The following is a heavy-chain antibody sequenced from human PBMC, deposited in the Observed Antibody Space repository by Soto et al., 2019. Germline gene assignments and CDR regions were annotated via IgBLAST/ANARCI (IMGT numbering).Heavy chain of an antibody. CDR3: AHMQQWLVHGY. D-gene: IGHD6-19*01. Sequence: QITLKESGPTLVKPTQTLTLTCTFSGFSLSTSGVGVGWIRQPPGKALEWLALIYWDDDKRYSPSLKNRLTITKDTSKNQVVLTMTNIDPVDTGTYYCAHMQQWLVHGYWGQGTLGSVSS. V-gene: IGHV2-5*02. J-gene: IGHJ4*02. CDR2: IYWDDDK. CDR1: GFSLSTSGVG.